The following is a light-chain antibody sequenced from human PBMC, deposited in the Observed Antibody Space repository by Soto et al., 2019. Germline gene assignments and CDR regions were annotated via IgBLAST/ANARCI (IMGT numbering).Light chain of an antibody. Sequence: EIVLTQSPGTLSLSPGERATLSCRASQSVSSSYLAWYQQKLGQAPRLLIYGASSRATGFPDRFSGSGFGTDFTLTFSRLEPEDFAVYYCQQYGSSPPLTFGGGTKV. CDR3: QQYGSSPPLT. CDR2: GAS. CDR1: QSVSSSY. J-gene: IGKJ4*01. V-gene: IGKV3-20*01.